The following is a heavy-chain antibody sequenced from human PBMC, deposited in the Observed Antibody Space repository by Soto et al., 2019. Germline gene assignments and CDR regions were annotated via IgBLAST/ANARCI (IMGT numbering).Heavy chain of an antibody. Sequence: GESLKISCKGSGYSFTSYWIGWVRQMPGKGLEWMGIIYPGDSDTRYSPSFQGQVTISADKSISTAYLQWSSLKASDTAMYYCARTRSDTTSGLLYGGNAFDIWGQGTMVTVSS. J-gene: IGHJ3*02. V-gene: IGHV5-51*01. CDR2: IYPGDSDT. CDR1: GYSFTSYW. CDR3: ARTRSDTTSGLLYGGNAFDI. D-gene: IGHD2-15*01.